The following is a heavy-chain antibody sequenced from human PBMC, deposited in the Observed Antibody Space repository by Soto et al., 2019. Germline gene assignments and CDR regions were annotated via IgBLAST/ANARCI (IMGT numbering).Heavy chain of an antibody. V-gene: IGHV3-11*01. CDR1: GFTFSDYY. D-gene: IGHD3-10*01. Sequence: QVQLVESGGGLVKPGGSLRLSCAASGFTFSDYYMTWIRQAPGKGLEWVSYISSSGSTIYYADSVKAQFTISRDNAKNSLYLQLNSLRAEDTAVYYCARVGMVRAVVTHYFDYWGQGTLVTVSS. CDR2: ISSSGSTI. CDR3: ARVGMVRAVVTHYFDY. J-gene: IGHJ4*02.